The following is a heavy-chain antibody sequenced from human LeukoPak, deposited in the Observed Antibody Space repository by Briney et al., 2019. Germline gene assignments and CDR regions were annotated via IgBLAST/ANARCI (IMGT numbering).Heavy chain of an antibody. CDR3: ARGRRVRGVINYYFDY. Sequence: ASVKVSCKASGYTFTSYDINWVRQATGQGLEWMGWMNPNSGNTGYAQKFQGRVTITRNTSISTAYMELSSLRPEDTAVYYCARGRRVRGVINYYFDYWGQGTLVTVSS. D-gene: IGHD3-10*01. CDR2: MNPNSGNT. J-gene: IGHJ4*02. V-gene: IGHV1-8*03. CDR1: GYTFTSYD.